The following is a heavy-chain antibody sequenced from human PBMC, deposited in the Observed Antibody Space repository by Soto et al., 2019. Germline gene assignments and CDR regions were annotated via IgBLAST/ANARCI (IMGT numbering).Heavy chain of an antibody. CDR1: GGCISSGGYY. V-gene: IGHV4-31*03. J-gene: IGHJ4*02. CDR2: IYYSGST. CDR3: ARLVHEEGCYDSPEILGPPVDY. Sequence: SETLSLACTVSGGCISSGGYYWSWIRQHPGKGLEWIGYIYYSGSTYYNPSLKSRVTISVDTSKNQFSLKLSSVTAADTAVYYCARLVHEEGCYDSPEILGPPVDYWGKRTLVTVSA. D-gene: IGHD3-3*01.